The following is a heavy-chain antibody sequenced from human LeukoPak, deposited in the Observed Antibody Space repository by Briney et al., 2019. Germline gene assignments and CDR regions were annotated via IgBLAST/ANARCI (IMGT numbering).Heavy chain of an antibody. D-gene: IGHD5-18*01. CDR1: XXSXYA. Sequence: XXSXYAXHXVRQDPGKXMEWXXXXXNDGNNKYYADAVKGRFTISRDNSKNTLYLQMNSLRAEDTAVYYCAKDGFGHSYGYAYFDYFGQGTLFTVSS. CDR2: XXNDGNNK. CDR3: AKDGFGHSYGYAYFDY. J-gene: IGHJ4*02. V-gene: IGHV3-30*18.